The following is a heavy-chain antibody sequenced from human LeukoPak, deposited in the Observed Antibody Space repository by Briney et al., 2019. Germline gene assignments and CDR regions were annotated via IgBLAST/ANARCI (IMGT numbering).Heavy chain of an antibody. D-gene: IGHD3-10*01. Sequence: PSQTLSLTCTVSGGSLSSGGYYWSWIRQHPGKGLEWIGYIYYSGSTYYNPSLKSRVTISVDTSKNQFSLKLSSVTAADTAVYYCARAGISSYYGSGSYDYWGQGTLVTVSS. CDR2: IYYSGST. J-gene: IGHJ4*02. CDR3: ARAGISSYYGSGSYDY. V-gene: IGHV4-31*03. CDR1: GGSLSSGGYY.